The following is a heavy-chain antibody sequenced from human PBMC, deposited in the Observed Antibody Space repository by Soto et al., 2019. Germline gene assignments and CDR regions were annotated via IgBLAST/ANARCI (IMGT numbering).Heavy chain of an antibody. CDR3: AKAYSTGWSEGYFDY. D-gene: IGHD6-19*01. CDR2: ISGTVRT. CDR1: GLTFSSYA. Sequence: EVQLLESGGGLVQPGGSLRLSCAASGLTFSSYAMGWARLAPGKGLEWVSSISGTVRTHYADSVKGRFTISRDDFKNALYLHINSLRAEDTAIYYCAKAYSTGWSEGYFDYWGQGTLVTVSS. V-gene: IGHV3-23*01. J-gene: IGHJ4*02.